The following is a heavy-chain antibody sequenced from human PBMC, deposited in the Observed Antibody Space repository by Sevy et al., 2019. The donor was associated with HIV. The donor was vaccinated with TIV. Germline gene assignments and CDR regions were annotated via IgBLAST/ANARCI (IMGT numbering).Heavy chain of an antibody. V-gene: IGHV1-18*01. D-gene: IGHD1-26*01. J-gene: IGHJ5*02. Sequence: ASVKVSCKASGYTFASYGISWVRQAPGQGLEWMGWATPHNGHKKYAQKLQGRVTMTTDTSTSTAYMELRSLRSDDTAVYYCARCLGGLRPWEYNWFDPWGQGTLVTVSS. CDR3: ARCLGGLRPWEYNWFDP. CDR2: ATPHNGHK. CDR1: GYTFASYG.